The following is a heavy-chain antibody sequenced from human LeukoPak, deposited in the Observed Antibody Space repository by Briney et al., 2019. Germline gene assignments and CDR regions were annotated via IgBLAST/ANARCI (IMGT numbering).Heavy chain of an antibody. CDR3: ARDRSDILTGYNDAFDI. J-gene: IGHJ3*02. Sequence: PGGSLRLSCAASGFTFADYAMNWFRQAPGKGLEWVSAIRARAGSTYYGDSVKGRFAVSRDNAKNSLYLQMNSLRAEDTTVYYCARDRSDILTGYNDAFDIWGQGTMVTVSS. CDR2: IRARAGST. V-gene: IGHV3-23*01. D-gene: IGHD3-9*01. CDR1: GFTFADYA.